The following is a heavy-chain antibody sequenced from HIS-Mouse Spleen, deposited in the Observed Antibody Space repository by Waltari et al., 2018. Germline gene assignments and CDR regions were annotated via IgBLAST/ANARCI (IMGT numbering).Heavy chain of an antibody. J-gene: IGHJ4*02. Sequence: QVQLVESGGGVVEPGRSLRLPWAASGCPFSSSGMHWVRQAPGKGLGWVAVIWYDGINKYYADSVKGRFTISRDNSKNTLYLQMNSLRAEDTAVYYCAKGGLMVYAIGDYWGQGTLVTVSS. CDR3: AKGGLMVYAIGDY. CDR1: GCPFSSSG. CDR2: IWYDGINK. D-gene: IGHD2-8*01. V-gene: IGHV3-33*06.